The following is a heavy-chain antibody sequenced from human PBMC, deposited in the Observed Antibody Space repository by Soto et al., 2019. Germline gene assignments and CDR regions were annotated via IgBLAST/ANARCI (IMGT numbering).Heavy chain of an antibody. CDR2: INHSGSA. CDR3: ARGRRDSSSSSLRGFDAFAI. Sequence: SETLSLTCVFYGESFSGYYWIWIRQPPGKGLEWIGEINHSGSANYNPSLKSRVTISVDMSKKQFSLKLSSVTAADTAVYYCARGRRDSSSSSLRGFDAFAIWXQGTMVTVSS. D-gene: IGHD6-6*01. J-gene: IGHJ3*02. V-gene: IGHV4-34*01. CDR1: GESFSGYY.